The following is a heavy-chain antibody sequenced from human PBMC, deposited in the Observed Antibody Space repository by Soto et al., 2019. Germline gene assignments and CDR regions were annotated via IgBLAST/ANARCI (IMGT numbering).Heavy chain of an antibody. Sequence: ESLKISCKGSGYSFTSYWISWVRQMPGKGLEWMGRIDPSDSYTNYSPSFQGHVTISADKSISTAYLQWSSLKASDTAMYYCASPRYYYDSSGLLIWGQGTMVTVSS. J-gene: IGHJ3*02. V-gene: IGHV5-10-1*01. D-gene: IGHD3-22*01. CDR1: GYSFTSYW. CDR2: IDPSDSYT. CDR3: ASPRYYYDSSGLLI.